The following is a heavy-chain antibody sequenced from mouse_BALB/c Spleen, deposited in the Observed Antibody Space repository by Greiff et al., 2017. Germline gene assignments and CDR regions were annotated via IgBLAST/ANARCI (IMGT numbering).Heavy chain of an antibody. J-gene: IGHJ1*01. CDR2: IRNKANGYTT. CDR3: ARDISYYGSSYGYFDV. D-gene: IGHD1-1*01. Sequence: EVQLVESGGGLVQPGGSLRLSCATSGFTFTDYYMSWVRQPPGKALEWLGFIRNKANGYTTEYSASVKGRFTISRDNSQSILYLQMNTLRAEDSATYYCARDISYYGSSYGYFDVWGAGTTVTVSS. CDR1: GFTFTDYY. V-gene: IGHV7-3*02.